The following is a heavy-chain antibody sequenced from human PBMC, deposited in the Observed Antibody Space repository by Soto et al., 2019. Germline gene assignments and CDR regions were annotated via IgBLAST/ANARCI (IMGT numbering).Heavy chain of an antibody. J-gene: IGHJ1*01. CDR2: MNPNSGNT. Sequence: ASVKVSCKASGYTFTSYAMHWVRQAPGQRLEWMGWMNPNSGNTSYAQKFQGRVTMTRNTSISTAYMELSSLRSEDTAVYYCARGGLRQQPRKYFQHWGQGTLVTVSS. CDR1: GYTFTSYA. D-gene: IGHD6-13*01. V-gene: IGHV1-8*02. CDR3: ARGGLRQQPRKYFQH.